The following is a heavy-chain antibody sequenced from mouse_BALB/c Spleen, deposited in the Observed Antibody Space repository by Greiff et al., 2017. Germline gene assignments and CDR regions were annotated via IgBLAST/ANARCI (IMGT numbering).Heavy chain of an antibody. V-gene: IGHV7-3*02. D-gene: IGHD1-2*01. CDR1: GFTFTDYY. Sequence: EVKLMDSGGGLVQPGGSLRLSCATSGFTFTDYYMSWVRQPPGKALEWLGFIRNKANGYTTEYSASVKGRFTISRDNSQSILYLQMNTLRAEDSATYYCARDLSDGSRWYFDVWGAGTTVTVSS. J-gene: IGHJ1*01. CDR3: ARDLSDGSRWYFDV. CDR2: IRNKANGYTT.